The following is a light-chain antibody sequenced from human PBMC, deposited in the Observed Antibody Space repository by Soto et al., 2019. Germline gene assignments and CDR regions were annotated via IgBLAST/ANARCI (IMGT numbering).Light chain of an antibody. J-gene: IGKJ1*01. V-gene: IGKV3-20*01. Sequence: EIVLKQSPGTLSLSPGERSTISCRASQSVSSSYLAWYQQTPGQAPRLLVYDTSYRATGVPDRFSGSGSGTDFTLTISRLEPEDSAVYYCQQYDSSPWTFGQGTKVDI. CDR2: DTS. CDR3: QQYDSSPWT. CDR1: QSVSSSY.